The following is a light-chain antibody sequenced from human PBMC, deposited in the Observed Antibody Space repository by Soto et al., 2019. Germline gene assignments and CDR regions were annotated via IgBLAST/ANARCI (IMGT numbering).Light chain of an antibody. CDR1: QSTNSW. CDR3: QQYHRYPLT. J-gene: IGKJ1*01. CDR2: EAS. Sequence: DIQMTQFPSTLSASVGDRVTITCRASQSTNSWLAWNLQKPGKAPRLLIHEASSLQSGVPSRFSGSGSETEFTLTIRGLQPDDFAPYYCQQYHRYPLTFGHGTKV. V-gene: IGKV1-5*03.